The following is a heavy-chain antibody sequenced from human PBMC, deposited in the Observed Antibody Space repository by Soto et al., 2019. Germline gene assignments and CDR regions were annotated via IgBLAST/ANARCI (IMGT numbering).Heavy chain of an antibody. CDR1: GFTFSDYY. J-gene: IGHJ4*02. D-gene: IGHD3-22*01. CDR3: ARDLFYDSSGCDY. V-gene: IGHV3-11*01. CDR2: ISSSGSTI. Sequence: AGGSLRLSCAASGFTFSDYYMSWIRQAPGKGLEWVSYISSSGSTIYYADSVKGRFTISRDNAKNSLYLQMNSLRAEDTAVYYCARDLFYDSSGCDYWGQGTLVTVSS.